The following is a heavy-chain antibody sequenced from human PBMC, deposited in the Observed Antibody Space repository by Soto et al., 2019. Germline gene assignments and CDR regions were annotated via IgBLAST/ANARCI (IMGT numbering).Heavy chain of an antibody. J-gene: IGHJ6*02. CDR2: IYYSGST. CDR1: GGSISSSSYY. Sequence: PSETLSLTCTVSGGSISSSSYYWGWIRQPPGKGLEWIGSIYYSGSTYYNPSLKSRVTISVDTSKNQFSLKLSSVTAADTAVYYCARLSKRYSSGWYSRKSYYYYGMDVWGQGTTVTVSS. CDR3: ARLSKRYSSGWYSRKSYYYYGMDV. D-gene: IGHD6-19*01. V-gene: IGHV4-39*01.